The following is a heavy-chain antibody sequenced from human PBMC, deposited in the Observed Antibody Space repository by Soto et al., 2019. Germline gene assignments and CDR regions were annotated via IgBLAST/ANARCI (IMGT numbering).Heavy chain of an antibody. D-gene: IGHD3-3*01. J-gene: IGHJ3*02. CDR2: ISYDGSNK. CDR3: ARGKNDFWSGYYRGAFDI. CDR1: GFTFSSYA. Sequence: QVQLVESGGGVVQPGRSLRLSCAASGFTFSSYAMHWVRQAPGKGLEWVAVISYDGSNKYYADSVKGRFTISRDNSKNPLYLQMNSLRAEDTAVYYWARGKNDFWSGYYRGAFDIWGQGTMVTVSS. V-gene: IGHV3-30-3*01.